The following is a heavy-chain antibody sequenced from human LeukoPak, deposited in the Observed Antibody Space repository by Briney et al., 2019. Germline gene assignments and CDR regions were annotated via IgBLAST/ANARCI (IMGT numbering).Heavy chain of an antibody. CDR2: ISSSSSTI. J-gene: IGHJ3*02. CDR1: GFTFSSYS. D-gene: IGHD2-2*02. V-gene: IGHV3-48*01. Sequence: PGGSLRLSCAASGFTFSSYSMNWVRQAPGKGLEWVSYISSSSSTIYYADSVKGRFTISRDNAKNSLYLQMNSLRAEDTAVYYCARDQRHCSSTSCYMPDAFDIWGQGTMVTVSS. CDR3: ARDQRHCSSTSCYMPDAFDI.